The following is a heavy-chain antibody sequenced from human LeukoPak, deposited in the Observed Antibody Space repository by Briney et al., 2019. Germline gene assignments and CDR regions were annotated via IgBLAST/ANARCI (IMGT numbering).Heavy chain of an antibody. CDR2: ISYDGSNK. CDR1: GFTFSSYA. CDR3: ATAPYHAAGY. D-gene: IGHD2-2*01. V-gene: IGHV3-30-3*01. Sequence: GGSLRLSCAASGFTFSSYAMHWVRQAPGKGLEWVAVISYDGSNKYYADSVKGRFTISRDNSKNTLDLQMNSLRAEDTAVYYCATAPYHAAGYWGQGTLVTVSS. J-gene: IGHJ4*02.